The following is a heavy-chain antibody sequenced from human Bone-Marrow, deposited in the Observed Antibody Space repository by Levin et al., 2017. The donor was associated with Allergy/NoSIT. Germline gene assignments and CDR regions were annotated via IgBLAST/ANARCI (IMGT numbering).Heavy chain of an antibody. V-gene: IGHV5-51*01. CDR2: IRPGDSDI. CDR3: AKRWGLGPPNEGDNWFDP. D-gene: IGHD3-16*01. J-gene: IGHJ5*02. CDR1: GYTFTSHW. Sequence: GESLKISCKASGYTFTSHWIAWVRQKPGNGLEWMGIIRPGDSDIRYSPSFQGQVTFSADRSTSTAYLQWNSLKASDTAVYYCAKRWGLGPPNEGDNWFDPWGQGTLVIVSS.